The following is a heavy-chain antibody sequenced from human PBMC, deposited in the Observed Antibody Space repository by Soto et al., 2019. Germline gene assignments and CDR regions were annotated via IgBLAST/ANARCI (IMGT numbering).Heavy chain of an antibody. CDR1: GLTFSSYG. Sequence: GSLRLTWAASGLTFSSYGIAWVRQAPGKGLEWVSAISGSGGSTYYADSVKGRFTISRDNSKNTLYLQMNSLRAEDTAVYYFAKVSPFGVVIIPGRYFDYWGQGTLVTV. CDR3: AKVSPFGVVIIPGRYFDY. J-gene: IGHJ4*02. V-gene: IGHV3-23*01. D-gene: IGHD3-3*01. CDR2: ISGSGGST.